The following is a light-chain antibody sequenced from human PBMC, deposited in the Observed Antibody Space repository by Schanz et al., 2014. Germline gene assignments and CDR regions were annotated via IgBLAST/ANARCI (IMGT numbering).Light chain of an antibody. Sequence: EIVLTQSPGTLSLSPGERATLSCRASQSVSSNLAWYQQKPGQAPRLLIYGATPLSTCIPARFSGSGSGTEFTLTISSLQSEDFAVYYCQQYNNWPWTFGQGTKLEIK. CDR2: GAT. CDR3: QQYNNWPWT. CDR1: QSVSSN. J-gene: IGKJ1*01. V-gene: IGKV3-15*01.